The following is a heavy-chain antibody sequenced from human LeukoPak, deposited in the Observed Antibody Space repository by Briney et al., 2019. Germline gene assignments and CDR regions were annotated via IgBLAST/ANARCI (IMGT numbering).Heavy chain of an antibody. CDR2: INPNSGGT. J-gene: IGHJ3*01. CDR1: GYTFTGFY. V-gene: IGHV1-2*06. D-gene: IGHD6-13*01. CDR3: ATYGSSWDAFDL. Sequence: ASVKVSCKASGYTFTGFYMHWVRQAPGQGLEWMGRINPNSGGTNYAQKFQGRVTMTRDTSITTAYMELSRLRSDDAAVYYCATYGSSWDAFDLWGQGTMVTVSS.